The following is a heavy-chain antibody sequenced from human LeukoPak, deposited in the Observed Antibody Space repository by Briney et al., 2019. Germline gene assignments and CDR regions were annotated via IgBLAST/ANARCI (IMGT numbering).Heavy chain of an antibody. CDR3: AKDAQRGFDYSNSLES. J-gene: IGHJ5*01. CDR1: GFTFSDYG. CDR2: IWNDGSNK. V-gene: IGHV3-33*06. D-gene: IGHD4-11*01. Sequence: GRSLRLSCATSGFTFSDYGMHWVRQAPAKGLEWVAVIWNDGSNKYYGDSVKGRFTISRYNSQNTLYLQMNSLRVEDTAVYYCAKDAQRGFDYSNSLESWGQGTLVTVSS.